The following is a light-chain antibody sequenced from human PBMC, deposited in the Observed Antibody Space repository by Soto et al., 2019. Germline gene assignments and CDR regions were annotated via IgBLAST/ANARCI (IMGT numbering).Light chain of an antibody. Sequence: EVVLTQSPGTLSLSPGERATLSCRAGQSVSSTYLAWYQQKPGQAPRLLIYGASNRATGIPDRFSGSGSGTDFTLTVTRLEPEDFAVYYCQQYGSSQWTFGQGTNVEIK. V-gene: IGKV3-20*01. CDR1: QSVSSTY. CDR3: QQYGSSQWT. CDR2: GAS. J-gene: IGKJ1*01.